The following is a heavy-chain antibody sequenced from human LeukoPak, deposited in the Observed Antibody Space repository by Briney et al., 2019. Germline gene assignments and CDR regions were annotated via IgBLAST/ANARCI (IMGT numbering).Heavy chain of an antibody. CDR2: IYYSGST. CDR1: GGSISNKY. CDR3: AKSNGYGLIDI. Sequence: PSETLSLTCTVSGGSISNKYWSWIRQPPGKGLEWIGYIYYSGSTYYSPSLKSRVTISLDTSRNQFSLKLNSVTAADTAVYYCAKSNGYGLIDIWGQGTMVTVSS. V-gene: IGHV4-59*12. J-gene: IGHJ3*02. D-gene: IGHD3-22*01.